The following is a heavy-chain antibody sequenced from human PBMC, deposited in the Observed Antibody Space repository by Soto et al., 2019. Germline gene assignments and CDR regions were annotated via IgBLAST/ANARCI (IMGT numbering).Heavy chain of an antibody. CDR2: ISGSGGST. D-gene: IGHD1-26*01. V-gene: IGHV3-23*01. Sequence: GGSLRLSCAASGFTFSSYAMSWVRQAPGKGLEWVSAISGSGGSTYYADSVKGRFTISRDNSKNTLYLQMNSLRAEDTAVYYCAKDPQSVEATTYYYFYYWGQGTLVTVSS. CDR3: AKDPQSVEATTYYYFYY. J-gene: IGHJ4*02. CDR1: GFTFSSYA.